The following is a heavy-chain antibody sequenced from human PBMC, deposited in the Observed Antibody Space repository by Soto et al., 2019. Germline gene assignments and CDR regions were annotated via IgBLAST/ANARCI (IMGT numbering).Heavy chain of an antibody. CDR1: GFTFSNAW. CDR3: TTDNPLPTHNPGPADYGDYAVYYYGMDV. CDR2: IKSKTDGGIT. D-gene: IGHD4-17*01. Sequence: GGSLRLSCAASGFTFSNAWMNWVRQAPGKGLEWVGRIKSKTDGGITDYAAPGKGRFTISRGDSKNTLYLQMNSLKTEDPSVYYCTTDNPLPTHNPGPADYGDYAVYYYGMDVWGQGTTVTVSS. V-gene: IGHV3-15*07. J-gene: IGHJ6*02.